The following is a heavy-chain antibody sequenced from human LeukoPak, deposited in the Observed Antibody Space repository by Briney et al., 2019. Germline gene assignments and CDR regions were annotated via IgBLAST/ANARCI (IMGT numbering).Heavy chain of an antibody. CDR2: ISSSGSTI. V-gene: IGHV3-11*01. Sequence: GGSLRLSCAAPGFTFSDYYMSWIRQAPGKGLEWVSYISSSGSTIYYADSVKGRFTISRDNAKNSLYLQMNSLRAEDTAVYYCAREVRYYDSSGTVDYWGQGTLVTVSS. CDR3: AREVRYYDSSGTVDY. CDR1: GFTFSDYY. J-gene: IGHJ4*02. D-gene: IGHD3-22*01.